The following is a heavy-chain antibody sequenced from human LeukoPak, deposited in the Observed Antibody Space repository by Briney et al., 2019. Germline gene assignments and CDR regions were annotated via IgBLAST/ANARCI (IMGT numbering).Heavy chain of an antibody. J-gene: IGHJ4*02. CDR1: GFTFSSYS. CDR2: ISSSSSYI. V-gene: IGHV3-21*01. Sequence: PGGSLRLSCAASGFTFSSYSMNWVRQAPGKGLEWVLSISSSSSYIYYADSVKGRFTISRDNAKNSLYLQMNSLRAEDTAVYYCARDIMDSSGYYGVHYWGQGTLVTVSS. D-gene: IGHD3-22*01. CDR3: ARDIMDSSGYYGVHY.